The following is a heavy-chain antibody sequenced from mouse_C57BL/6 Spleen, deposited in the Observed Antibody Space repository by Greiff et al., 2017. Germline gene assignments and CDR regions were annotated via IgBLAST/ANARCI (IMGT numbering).Heavy chain of an antibody. V-gene: IGHV1-52*01. CDR3: ASGSSGYRFAY. J-gene: IGHJ3*01. CDR2: IDPSDSET. D-gene: IGHD3-2*02. Sequence: QVQLQQPGAELVRPGSSVKLSCKASGYTFTSYWMHWVKQRPIQGLEWTGNIDPSDSETHYNQKFKDKATLTVDKSSSTAYMQLSSLTSEDSAVYYCASGSSGYRFAYWGQGTLVTVSA. CDR1: GYTFTSYW.